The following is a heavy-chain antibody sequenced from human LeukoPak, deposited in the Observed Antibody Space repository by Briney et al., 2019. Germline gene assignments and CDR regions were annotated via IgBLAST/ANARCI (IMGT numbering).Heavy chain of an antibody. CDR1: GGSIIRYY. D-gene: IGHD3-16*01. CDR2: IYYSGST. CDR3: ARGGLGYYDYVWGSSRLDAFDI. Sequence: SETLSLTCTVAGGSIIRYYWSWIRQPPGKGLECIGYIYYSGSTNYNPSLKSRVTISVDTSKNQFSLKMSSVTAADTALYYCARGGLGYYDYVWGSSRLDAFDIWGQGTMVTVSS. V-gene: IGHV4-59*01. J-gene: IGHJ3*02.